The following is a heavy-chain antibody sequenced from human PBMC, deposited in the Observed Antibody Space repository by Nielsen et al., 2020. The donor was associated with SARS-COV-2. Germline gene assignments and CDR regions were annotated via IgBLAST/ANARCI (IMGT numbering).Heavy chain of an antibody. J-gene: IGHJ6*02. V-gene: IGHV3-23*03. D-gene: IGHD2-15*01. CDR3: AKSVGYCSGGSCYSWDWGYYYYYYGMDV. Sequence: WLRQPPGKGLEWVSVIYSGGSSTYYADSVKGRFTISRDNSKNTLYLQMNSLRAEDTAVYYCAKSVGYCSGGSCYSWDWGYYYYYYGMDVWGQGTTVTVSS. CDR2: IYSGGSST.